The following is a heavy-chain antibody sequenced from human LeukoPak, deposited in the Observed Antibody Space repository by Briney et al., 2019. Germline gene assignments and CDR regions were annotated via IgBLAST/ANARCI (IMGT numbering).Heavy chain of an antibody. CDR3: AKDPSDIVVVLTAYYYYYYMDV. J-gene: IGHJ6*03. Sequence: PGKSLRLSCAASGFTFNYYDMHWVRQAPGKGLEWVAVIPFDDTNKYYVDSVRGRSTISRDNSKKTLYLEMNSLRTEDTAVYYCAKDPSDIVVVLTAYYYYYYMDVWGKGTTVTVSS. D-gene: IGHD2-2*01. CDR2: IPFDDTNK. CDR1: GFTFNYYD. V-gene: IGHV3-30*18.